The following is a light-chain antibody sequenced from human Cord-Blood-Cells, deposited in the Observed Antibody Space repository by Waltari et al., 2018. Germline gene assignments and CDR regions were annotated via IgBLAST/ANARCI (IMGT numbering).Light chain of an antibody. CDR1: QSISSY. Sequence: DIQMTQSPSSLSASVGDRVTITCSASQSISSYLNGYQQKPGKAPKLLIYAASSLQSGVPSRFSGSRSGTDFTLTISSLQPEDFATYYCQQSYSTPLFTFGPGTKVDIK. CDR2: AAS. J-gene: IGKJ3*01. V-gene: IGKV1-39*01. CDR3: QQSYSTPLFT.